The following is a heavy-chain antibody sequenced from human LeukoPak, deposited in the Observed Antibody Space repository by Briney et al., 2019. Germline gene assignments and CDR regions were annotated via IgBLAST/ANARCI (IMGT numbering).Heavy chain of an antibody. J-gene: IGHJ5*02. CDR3: ARRTYYYDSSDTADWLDP. CDR2: INPNSGGT. D-gene: IGHD3-22*01. Sequence: GASVKVSCKASGYTITSYYMHWVRQAPGQGLEWMGWINPNSGGTNYAQKFQGRVTMTRDTSISTAYMELSRLRSDDTAVYYCARRTYYYDSSDTADWLDPWGQGTLVTVSS. V-gene: IGHV1-2*02. CDR1: GYTITSYY.